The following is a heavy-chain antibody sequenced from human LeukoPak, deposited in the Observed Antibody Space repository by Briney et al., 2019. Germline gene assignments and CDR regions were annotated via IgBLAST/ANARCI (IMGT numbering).Heavy chain of an antibody. Sequence: SETLSLTCTVSGGSLSSTGYYWGWIRQPPGKGLEWIGSISYSGSTYYNPSLKSRVTISVDTSKSQFSLKLSSMTAADTAVYYCARRLGGVTTGLDYWGQGTLVTVSS. CDR3: ARRLGGVTTGLDY. V-gene: IGHV4-39*01. D-gene: IGHD4-17*01. J-gene: IGHJ4*02. CDR1: GGSLSSTGYY. CDR2: ISYSGST.